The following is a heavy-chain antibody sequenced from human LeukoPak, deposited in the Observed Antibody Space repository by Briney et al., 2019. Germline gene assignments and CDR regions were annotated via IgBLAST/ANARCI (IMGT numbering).Heavy chain of an antibody. D-gene: IGHD3-22*01. CDR2: ISSSSSYI. V-gene: IGHV3-21*01. CDR1: GCTFSSYS. CDR3: ARDDSSGYYQDY. J-gene: IGHJ4*02. Sequence: GGSLRLSCAASGCTFSSYSMDWVRQAPGKGLEWVSSISSSSSYIYYADSVKGRFTISRDNAKNSLYLQMNSLRAEGTAVYYCARDDSSGYYQDYWGQGTLVTVSS.